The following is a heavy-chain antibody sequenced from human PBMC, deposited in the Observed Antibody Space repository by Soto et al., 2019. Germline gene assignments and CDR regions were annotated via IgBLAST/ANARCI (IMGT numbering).Heavy chain of an antibody. CDR1: GGSISSGGYY. D-gene: IGHD4-17*01. J-gene: IGHJ3*02. CDR3: AREDYGDYVGDAFDI. Sequence: SETLSLTCTVSGGSISSGGYYWSWIRQHPGKGLEWIGYIYYSGSTYYNQSLKSRVTISVDTSKNQFSLKLSSVTAADTALYYCAREDYGDYVGDAFDIWGQGTMVTVSS. V-gene: IGHV4-31*03. CDR2: IYYSGST.